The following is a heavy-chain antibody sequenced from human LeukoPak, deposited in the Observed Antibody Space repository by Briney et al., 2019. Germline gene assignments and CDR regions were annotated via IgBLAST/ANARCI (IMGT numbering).Heavy chain of an antibody. D-gene: IGHD6-13*01. J-gene: IGHJ5*02. CDR1: GFTFSNAW. CDR3: AKGTHSRSWHWFDP. Sequence: GGSLRLSCAASGFTFSNAWMSWVRQAPGKGLEWVGRIKSKTDGGTTDYAASVKGRFTISRDNSKNTLYLQMSSLRAEDTAVYYCAKGTHSRSWHWFDPWGQGTLVTVST. CDR2: IKSKTDGGTT. V-gene: IGHV3-15*01.